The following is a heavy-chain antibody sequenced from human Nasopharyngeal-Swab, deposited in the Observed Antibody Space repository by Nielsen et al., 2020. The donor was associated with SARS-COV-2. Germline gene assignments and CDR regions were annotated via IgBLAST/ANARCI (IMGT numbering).Heavy chain of an antibody. CDR3: ARDLDYYDNSGYLFDY. J-gene: IGHJ4*02. CDR2: IWFDGRNK. V-gene: IGHV3-33*01. D-gene: IGHD3-22*01. Sequence: GESLKISCAASGFTFSSYGMHWVRQAPGKGLEWVAVIWFDGRNKYYADSVKGRFTISRDNSKNTLHLQMNSLRGEDTAVYYCARDLDYYDNSGYLFDYWGQGTLVTVSS. CDR1: GFTFSSYG.